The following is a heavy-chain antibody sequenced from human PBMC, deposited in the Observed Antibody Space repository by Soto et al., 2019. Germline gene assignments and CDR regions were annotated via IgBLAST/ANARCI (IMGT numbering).Heavy chain of an antibody. V-gene: IGHV4-59*01. Sequence: QVQLQESGPGLVRPSETLSLTCTVSGDSFSTYQWGWIRQPPGKGLEWIGYIYDSGSTSYNPSLKSRVTISVDTSKNQFSLKLNSVTAADTAVYYCAKIYDFWSGSNWFDPWGQGTLVTVSS. CDR2: IYDSGST. CDR1: GDSFSTYQ. D-gene: IGHD3-3*01. J-gene: IGHJ5*02. CDR3: AKIYDFWSGSNWFDP.